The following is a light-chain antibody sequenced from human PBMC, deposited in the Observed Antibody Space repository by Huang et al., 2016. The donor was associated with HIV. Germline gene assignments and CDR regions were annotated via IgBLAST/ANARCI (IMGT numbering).Light chain of an antibody. CDR3: QQYDNLPR. CDR2: DAS. Sequence: DIQMTQSPSSLSASVGDRVTITCQASQDISNYLNWYQPKPGNAPKLLIYDASNLETGVPSRFSGSGSGTDFSFTISSLQPEDIATYYCQQYDNLPRFGGGTKVEIK. CDR1: QDISNY. V-gene: IGKV1-33*01. J-gene: IGKJ4*01.